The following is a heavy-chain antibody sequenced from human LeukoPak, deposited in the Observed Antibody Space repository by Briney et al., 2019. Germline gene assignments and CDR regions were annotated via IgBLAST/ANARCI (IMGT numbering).Heavy chain of an antibody. CDR3: AKDRPKLLWFGELLPY. CDR2: IRYDGSNK. CDR1: GFTFSSYG. D-gene: IGHD3-10*01. Sequence: GGSLRLSCAASGFTFSSYGMHWVRQAPGKGLEWVAFIRYDGSNKYYADSVKGRFTISRDNSKNTLYLQTNSLRAEDTAVYYCAKDRPKLLWFGELLPYWGQGTLVTVSS. V-gene: IGHV3-30*02. J-gene: IGHJ4*02.